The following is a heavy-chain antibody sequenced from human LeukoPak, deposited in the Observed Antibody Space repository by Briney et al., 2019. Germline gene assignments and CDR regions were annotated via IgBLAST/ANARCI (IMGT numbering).Heavy chain of an antibody. J-gene: IGHJ4*02. V-gene: IGHV3-23*01. D-gene: IGHD2-15*01. CDR1: GFTFSSYA. Sequence: GGSLRLSCAASGFTFSSYAMSWVRQAPGKWLEWVSAISGSGGSTYYADSVKGRFTISRDNSKNTLYLQMNSLRAEDTVVYYCAKDISGGRCYYFDYWGQGTLVTVSS. CDR3: AKDISGGRCYYFDY. CDR2: ISGSGGST.